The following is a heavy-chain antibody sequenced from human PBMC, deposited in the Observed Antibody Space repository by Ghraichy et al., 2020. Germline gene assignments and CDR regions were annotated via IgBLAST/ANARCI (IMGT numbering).Heavy chain of an antibody. D-gene: IGHD3-3*01. CDR1: GGSFSGYY. CDR2: INHSGST. CDR3: ARQTRFLEVGSDYYYGMDV. J-gene: IGHJ6*04. Sequence: SETLSLTCAVYGGSFSGYYWSWIRQPPGKGLEWIGEINHSGSTNYNPSLKSRVTISVETSKNQFSLKLSSVTVADTAVYYCARQTRFLEVGSDYYYGMDVWGKGTTVTVSS. V-gene: IGHV4-34*01.